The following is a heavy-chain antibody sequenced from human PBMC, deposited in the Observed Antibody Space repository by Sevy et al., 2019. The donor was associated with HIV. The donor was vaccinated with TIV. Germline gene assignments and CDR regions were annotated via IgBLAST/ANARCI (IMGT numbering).Heavy chain of an antibody. D-gene: IGHD3-10*01. CDR2: ISAYNGNT. CDR3: ARDSIPLVQGIIITPYYYGMDV. J-gene: IGHJ6*02. V-gene: IGHV1-18*04. Sequence: ASVKVSCKTSGYTFNTFGINWVRQAPGQGLQWVGWISAYNGNTKYVQTLQGRVSMTTETSTSTVYMELRSLRSDDTAVYYCARDSIPLVQGIIITPYYYGMDVWGQGTTVTVS. CDR1: GYTFNTFG.